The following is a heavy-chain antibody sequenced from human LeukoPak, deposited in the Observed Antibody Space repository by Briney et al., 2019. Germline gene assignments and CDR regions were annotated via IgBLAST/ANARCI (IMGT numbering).Heavy chain of an antibody. CDR1: GFTFSSYA. CDR2: ISSNGYNT. Sequence: SGGSLRLSCSASGFTFSSYAMHWVRQAPGKGLEHVSVISSNGYNTYYADSVKGRFTISRDNSKSTLYLQMSSLRVEDTAVYCCVKGGEYSSSASDIWGQGTMVTVSS. CDR3: VKGGEYSSSASDI. V-gene: IGHV3-64D*09. J-gene: IGHJ3*02. D-gene: IGHD6-13*01.